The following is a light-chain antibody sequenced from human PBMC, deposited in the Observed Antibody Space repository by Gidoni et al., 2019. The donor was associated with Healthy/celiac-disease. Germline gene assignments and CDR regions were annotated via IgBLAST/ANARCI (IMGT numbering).Light chain of an antibody. V-gene: IGKV1-33*01. CDR3: QQYDNLPLT. J-gene: IGKJ4*01. CDR1: QDIRKY. Sequence: DIQMTKSPSSLTASVGDRVTINSQANQDIRKYLNWYQQKPGKTPKLLVYDVSNFEKGVQSRFSGSGSGTDFTFTFSSLQTEDIATYYCQQYDNLPLTFGGGTKVEIK. CDR2: DVS.